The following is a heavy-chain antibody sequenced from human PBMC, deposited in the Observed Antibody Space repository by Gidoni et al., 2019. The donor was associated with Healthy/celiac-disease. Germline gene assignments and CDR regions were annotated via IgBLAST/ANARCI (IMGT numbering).Heavy chain of an antibody. CDR2: IIPIFGTA. D-gene: IGHD3-22*01. V-gene: IGHV1-69*01. J-gene: IGHJ3*02. CDR3: ASMEYYDSSGYPFGAFDI. Sequence: QVQLVQSGAEVKKPGSSVKVSCKASGGTFSSYAISWVRQAPGQGLEWMGGIIPIFGTANYAQKFQGRVTITADESTSTAYMELSSLRSEDTAVYYCASMEYYDSSGYPFGAFDIWGQGTMVTVSS. CDR1: GGTFSSYA.